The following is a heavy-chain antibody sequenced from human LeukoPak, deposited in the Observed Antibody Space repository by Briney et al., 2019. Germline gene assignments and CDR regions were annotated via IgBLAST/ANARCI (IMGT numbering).Heavy chain of an antibody. CDR3: AGRLWRRDGYNLSAFDI. J-gene: IGHJ3*02. D-gene: IGHD5-24*01. CDR2: IYYSGST. Sequence: SETLSLTCTVSGGSTSSYYWNWIRQPPGKGLEWIGYIYYSGSTNYNPSLKSRVTISVDTSKNQFSLKLSSVTAADTAVYYCAGRLWRRDGYNLSAFDIWGQGTMVTVSS. V-gene: IGHV4-59*01. CDR1: GGSTSSYY.